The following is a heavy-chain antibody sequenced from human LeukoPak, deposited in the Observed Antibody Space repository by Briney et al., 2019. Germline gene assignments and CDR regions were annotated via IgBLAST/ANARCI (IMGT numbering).Heavy chain of an antibody. CDR1: GFTLSDYS. J-gene: IGHJ4*02. Sequence: GGSLRLSCAASGFTLSDYSMAWVRQAPGQGLEWISFLTSGGVSAFYADSVRGRFTVSRDDARNSLSLYMNTLRADDTAVYYCASSLNTVMVSPYYLEYWGPGTLVTVSS. CDR3: ASSLNTVMVSPYYLEY. D-gene: IGHD5-18*01. V-gene: IGHV3-11*04. CDR2: LTSGGVSA.